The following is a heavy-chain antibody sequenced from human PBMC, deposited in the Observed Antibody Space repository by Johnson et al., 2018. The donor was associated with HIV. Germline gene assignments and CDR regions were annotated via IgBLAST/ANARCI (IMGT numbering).Heavy chain of an antibody. V-gene: IGHV3-20*04. J-gene: IGHJ3*01. CDR1: GFTFDEYD. Sequence: EVQLVESGVGVERPGGSLRLSCVASGFTFDEYDINWVRQAPGKGLEWVSSITWNGGTTGSADSVKGRFTISRDNAKNSLYLQMNSLRGEDTALYYCPRATYYYDTSGYLTRPKAFDVWGQGTMVTVSS. D-gene: IGHD3-22*01. CDR3: PRATYYYDTSGYLTRPKAFDV. CDR2: ITWNGGTT.